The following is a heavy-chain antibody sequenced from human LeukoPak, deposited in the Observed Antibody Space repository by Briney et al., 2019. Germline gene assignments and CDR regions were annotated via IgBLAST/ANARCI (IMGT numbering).Heavy chain of an antibody. Sequence: PGGSLRLSCTASGFTFSTYAMHWVRQAPGKGLEWVSAISGSGTSAYYADSVKGRFTISRDNSKNTLYLQMNSLRAEDTAVYYCARSAGDNWGQGTLVTVSS. J-gene: IGHJ4*02. CDR2: ISGSGTSA. V-gene: IGHV3-23*01. D-gene: IGHD6-13*01. CDR1: GFTFSTYA. CDR3: ARSAGDN.